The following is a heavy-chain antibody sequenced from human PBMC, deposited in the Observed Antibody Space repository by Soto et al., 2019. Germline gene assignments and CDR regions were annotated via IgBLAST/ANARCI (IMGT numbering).Heavy chain of an antibody. CDR3: AKDYSNYVYYFDY. D-gene: IGHD4-4*01. CDR2: ISGSGGST. Sequence: GGSLRLSCAASGFTFSSYAMSWVRQAPGKGLEWVSAISGSGGSTYYADSVKGRFTIPRDNSKNTLYLQMNSLRAEDTAVYYCAKDYSNYVYYFDYWGQGTLVTAPQ. J-gene: IGHJ4*02. CDR1: GFTFSSYA. V-gene: IGHV3-23*01.